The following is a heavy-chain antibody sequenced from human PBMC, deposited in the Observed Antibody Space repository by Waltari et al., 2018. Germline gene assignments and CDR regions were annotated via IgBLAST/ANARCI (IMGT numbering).Heavy chain of an antibody. CDR3: AREAGSGIDWYHDY. D-gene: IGHD3-9*01. CDR1: DFSISSGFY. V-gene: IGHV4-38-2*02. CDR2: ISDSGTT. Sequence: QMKESGPGLVKPSETLSLMCSVSDFSISSGFYWGWLRQSPGKGLEWIGSISDSGTTSYNPSLQSRVTISIDTSKNQFSRKLGSVTAADTAVFYCAREAGSGIDWYHDYWGQGILVTVSS. J-gene: IGHJ4*02.